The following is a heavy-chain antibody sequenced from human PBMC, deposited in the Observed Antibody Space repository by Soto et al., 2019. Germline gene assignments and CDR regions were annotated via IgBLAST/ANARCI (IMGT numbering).Heavy chain of an antibody. J-gene: IGHJ4*02. CDR1: GFTFSSYG. D-gene: IGHD1-26*01. CDR3: ARSTVGAVDY. CDR2: ISYDGSNK. Sequence: QVQLVESGGGVVQPGRSLRLSCAASGFTFSSYGMHWVRQAPGKGLEWVAVISYDGSNKYYADSVKGPFTISRDNSKNTLYLQMNSLRAEHTAVYYCARSTVGAVDYWGQGTLVTVSS. V-gene: IGHV3-30*03.